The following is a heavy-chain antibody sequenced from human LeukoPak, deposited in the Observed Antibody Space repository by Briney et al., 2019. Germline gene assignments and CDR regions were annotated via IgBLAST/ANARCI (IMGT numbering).Heavy chain of an antibody. CDR3: ARKITMVRGPLIKGYFDL. D-gene: IGHD3-10*01. J-gene: IGHJ2*01. V-gene: IGHV3-23*01. CDR1: GSTFMNYV. Sequence: GGSLRLSCSGSGSTFMNYVMAWVRQAPGKGLEWVSSIRLGGGLTHSADPVKGRFIISRDMNTLFLQMNNLRPEDTAMYYCARKITMVRGPLIKGYFDLWGRGTLVSVSS. CDR2: IRLGGGLT.